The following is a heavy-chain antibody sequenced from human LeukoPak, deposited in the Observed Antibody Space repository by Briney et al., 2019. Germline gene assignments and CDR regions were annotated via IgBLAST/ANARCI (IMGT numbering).Heavy chain of an antibody. CDR1: GGSFSSGSYY. CDR3: ATDLFSRSGAFDF. V-gene: IGHV4-61*02. Sequence: SETLSLTCTVSGGSFSSGSYYWSWIRQPAGEGLEWIGRIFTSGSANYNPSLESRVTISIDTSKNQYSRKLTAVTAADTAVYYCATDLFSRSGAFDFWGQGTLVTVSS. CDR2: IFTSGSA. D-gene: IGHD6-6*01. J-gene: IGHJ3*01.